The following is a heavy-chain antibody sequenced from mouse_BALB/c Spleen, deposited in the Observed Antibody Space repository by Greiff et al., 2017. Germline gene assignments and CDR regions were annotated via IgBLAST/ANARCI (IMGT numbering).Heavy chain of an antibody. CDR1: GYTFTDYE. J-gene: IGHJ4*01. CDR3: TRSVRHAMDY. D-gene: IGHD2-14*01. CDR2: IDPETGGT. V-gene: IGHV1-15*01. Sequence: VQLVESGAELVRPGASVTLSCKASGYTFTDYEMHWVKQTPVHGLEWIGAIDPETGGTAYNQKFKGKATLTADKSSSTAYMELRSLTSEDSAVYYCTRSVRHAMDYWGQGTSVTVSS.